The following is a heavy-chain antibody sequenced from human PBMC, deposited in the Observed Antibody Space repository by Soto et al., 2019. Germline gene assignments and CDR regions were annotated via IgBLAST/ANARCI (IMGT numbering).Heavy chain of an antibody. D-gene: IGHD4-4*01. CDR2: MNQDGSEA. CDR3: AKNRVVTTRDKAPDF. CDR1: GFTFSSYW. J-gene: IGHJ4*02. Sequence: EVQLMESGGGLVQPGGSLRLSCEGSGFTFSSYWMNWVRQAPGKGLEWVANMNQDGSEAYYVDSMEGRFTISRDNARNSLYLQMNSLRVEDTAVYYCAKNRVVTTRDKAPDFWGQGTLVTVSS. V-gene: IGHV3-7*01.